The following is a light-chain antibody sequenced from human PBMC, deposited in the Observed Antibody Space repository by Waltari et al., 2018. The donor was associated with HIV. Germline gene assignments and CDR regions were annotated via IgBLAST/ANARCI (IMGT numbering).Light chain of an antibody. Sequence: TVLTQSPGALSLSPGERATLPCRASQSVSSTYMAWYQQRPGQAPRLLIYGASSRATGIPDRFLGSGSGTDFTLTINRLEPEDFAVYYCQQYSTSPFTLGQGTRLGIK. CDR1: QSVSSTY. J-gene: IGKJ5*01. CDR3: QQYSTSPFT. V-gene: IGKV3-20*01. CDR2: GAS.